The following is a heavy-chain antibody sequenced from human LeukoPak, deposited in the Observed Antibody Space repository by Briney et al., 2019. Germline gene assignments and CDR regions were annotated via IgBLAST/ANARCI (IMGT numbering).Heavy chain of an antibody. CDR3: ARVRLQRTLYYYYYYMDV. V-gene: IGHV3-21*01. J-gene: IGHJ6*03. Sequence: GGSLRLSCAASGFTFSSYGMSWVRQAPGKGLERVSSISSSSSYIYYADSMKGRFTISRDNAKKSLYLQMNSLRAEDTAMYYCARVRLQRTLYYYYYYMDVWGKGTTVTISS. D-gene: IGHD5-24*01. CDR2: ISSSSSYI. CDR1: GFTFSSYG.